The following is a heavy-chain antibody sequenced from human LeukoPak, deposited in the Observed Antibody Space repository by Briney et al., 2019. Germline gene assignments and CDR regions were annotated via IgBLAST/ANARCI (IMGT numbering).Heavy chain of an antibody. V-gene: IGHV3-30*02. CDR3: AKDLTFGDGRWEFDA. D-gene: IGHD2-21*02. Sequence: GGSLRLSCAGSGFTFSVYYMAWIRQAPGKGLEWVTFIRFDGSKGYYRDSVKGRFTISRDNSKNTLYLQMNNLRVEDMAVYYCAKDLTFGDGRWEFDAWGQGSLVTVSS. CDR2: IRFDGSKG. CDR1: GFTFSVYY. J-gene: IGHJ5*02.